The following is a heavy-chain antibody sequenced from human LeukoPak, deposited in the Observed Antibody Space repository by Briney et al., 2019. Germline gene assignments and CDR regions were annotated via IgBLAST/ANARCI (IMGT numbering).Heavy chain of an antibody. V-gene: IGHV1-8*03. Sequence: ASVKVSCKASGYTFTTYDINWVRQATGQGLEWMGWMNPNNGNTGYAQKFQGRATITGNTSISTAYMELNSLRSEDTAVYYCARGRYYDSSGYNLGDSWGQGTLVTVSS. CDR3: ARGRYYDSSGYNLGDS. CDR2: MNPNNGNT. D-gene: IGHD3-22*01. J-gene: IGHJ4*02. CDR1: GYTFTTYD.